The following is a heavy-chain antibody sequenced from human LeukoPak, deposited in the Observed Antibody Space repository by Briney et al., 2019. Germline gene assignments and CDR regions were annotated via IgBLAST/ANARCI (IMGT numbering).Heavy chain of an antibody. D-gene: IGHD3-10*01. V-gene: IGHV3-7*01. J-gene: IGHJ4*02. CDR3: ARDSGSYGRALDY. CDR2: IGQDGGAK. Sequence: GGSLRLSCAASAFTFSTSWMTWIRQAPGKGLEWVANIGQDGGAKYYVGSVKGRFTISRDNAKNSLYLQMNSLRAEDTAVYYCARDSGSYGRALDYWGQGTLVTVSS. CDR1: AFTFSTSW.